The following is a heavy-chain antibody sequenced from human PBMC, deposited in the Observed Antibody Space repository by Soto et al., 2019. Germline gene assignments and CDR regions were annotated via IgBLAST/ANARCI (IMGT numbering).Heavy chain of an antibody. V-gene: IGHV4-34*01. Sequence: SETLSLTCAVYGGSFSGYYWSWIRQPPGKGLEWIGEINHSGSTNYNPSLKSRVTISVDASKNQFSLKLSSVTAADTAVYYCARAHGITIFGVVIEYYYHGMDVWCQGTTVTVSS. D-gene: IGHD3-3*01. CDR3: ARAHGITIFGVVIEYYYHGMDV. CDR2: INHSGST. J-gene: IGHJ6*02. CDR1: GGSFSGYY.